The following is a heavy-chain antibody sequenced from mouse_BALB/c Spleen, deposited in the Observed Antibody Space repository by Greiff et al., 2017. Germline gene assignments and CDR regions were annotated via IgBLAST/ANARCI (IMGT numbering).Heavy chain of an antibody. D-gene: IGHD2-14*01. CDR3: ARGDRYDGDLYAMDY. J-gene: IGHJ4*01. Sequence: VKLVESGPGLVQPSQSLSITCTVSGFSLTSYGVHWVRQSPGKGLEWLGVIWSGGSTDYNAAFISRLSISKDNSKSQVFFKMNSLQANDTAIYYCARGDRYDGDLYAMDYWGQGTSVTVSS. V-gene: IGHV2-2*02. CDR2: IWSGGST. CDR1: GFSLTSYG.